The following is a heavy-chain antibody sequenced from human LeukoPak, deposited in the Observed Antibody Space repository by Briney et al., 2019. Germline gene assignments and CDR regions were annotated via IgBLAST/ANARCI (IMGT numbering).Heavy chain of an antibody. V-gene: IGHV4-59*01. J-gene: IGHJ4*02. CDR1: GGSISSYY. Sequence: SETLSLTYTVSGGSISSYYWSWIRQPPGKGLEWIGYIYYSGSTNYNPSLKSRVTISVDTSKNQFSLKLSSVTAADTAVYYCASRWGYYFDYWGQGTLVTVSS. CDR3: ASRWGYYFDY. CDR2: IYYSGST. D-gene: IGHD3-16*01.